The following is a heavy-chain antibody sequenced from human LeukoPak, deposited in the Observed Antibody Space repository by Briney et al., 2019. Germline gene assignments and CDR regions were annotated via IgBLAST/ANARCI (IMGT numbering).Heavy chain of an antibody. CDR3: ARAAGRNFQH. CDR2: IYYSGST. J-gene: IGHJ1*01. V-gene: IGHV4-59*01. CDR1: GGSISSYF. D-gene: IGHD6-13*01. Sequence: SETLSLTCSVSGGSISSYFWHWIRQPPGKGLEWIGYIYYSGSTNYNPSLKSRVTISVDTSKNQFSLKLSSVTAADTAVYYCARAAGRNFQHWGQGTLVTVSS.